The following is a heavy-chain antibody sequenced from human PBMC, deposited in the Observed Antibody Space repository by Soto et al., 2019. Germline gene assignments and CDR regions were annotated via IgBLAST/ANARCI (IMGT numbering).Heavy chain of an antibody. Sequence: QVQLVESGGGVVQPGGSLRLSCAASGFTFSNYGMHWVRQAPGKGLEWVAVIWYDGNNKYYADSVKGRFTISRDNSNNTLYVQMTSLRAEDTAVYSCARGRHSLFDYWGQGTLVTVSS. J-gene: IGHJ4*02. CDR3: ARGRHSLFDY. V-gene: IGHV3-33*01. CDR2: IWYDGNNK. CDR1: GFTFSNYG. D-gene: IGHD2-21*01.